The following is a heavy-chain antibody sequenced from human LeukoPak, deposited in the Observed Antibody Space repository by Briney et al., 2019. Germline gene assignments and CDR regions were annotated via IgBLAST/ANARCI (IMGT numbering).Heavy chain of an antibody. D-gene: IGHD1-26*01. CDR3: AKGLLVGATNFDY. CDR1: GFTFSDYW. Sequence: GGSLRLSCAASGFTFSDYWMTWVRQAPGKGLEWVANIKQDGSEGYYVDSVKGRFTVSRDNAKSSLYLQLNSLRAEDTAVYYCAKGLLVGATNFDYWGQGTLVTVSS. V-gene: IGHV3-7*01. J-gene: IGHJ4*02. CDR2: IKQDGSEG.